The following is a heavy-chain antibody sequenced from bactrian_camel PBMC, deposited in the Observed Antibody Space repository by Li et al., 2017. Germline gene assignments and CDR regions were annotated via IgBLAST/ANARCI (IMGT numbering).Heavy chain of an antibody. J-gene: IGHJ4*01. Sequence: VQLVESGGGSVQSGGSLRLSCVATGKIDERYAMGWFRQAPGKEREGVAAIESDGHTTYGDFVKGRFTISKDNAKNTLYLQMDSLKPEDTAMYYCGADYTPSIEWWLSPIARSPKYWGQGTQVTVS. CDR2: IESDGHT. CDR3: GADYTPSIEWWLSPIARSPKY. V-gene: IGHV3S53*01. D-gene: IGHD2*01. CDR1: GKIDERYA.